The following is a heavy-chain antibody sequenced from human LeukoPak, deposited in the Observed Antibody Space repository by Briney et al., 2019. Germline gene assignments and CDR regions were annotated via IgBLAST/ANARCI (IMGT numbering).Heavy chain of an antibody. J-gene: IGHJ3*02. Sequence: SETLSLTCTVSGYSISSGYYWGWIRQPPGKGLEWIGSIYHSGSTYYNPSLKSRVTISVDTSKNQFSLKLSSVTAADTAVYYCARPFTYYYDSSGYQPDAFDIWGQGTMVTVSS. CDR3: ARPFTYYYDSSGYQPDAFDI. V-gene: IGHV4-38-2*02. CDR1: GYSISSGYY. D-gene: IGHD3-22*01. CDR2: IYHSGST.